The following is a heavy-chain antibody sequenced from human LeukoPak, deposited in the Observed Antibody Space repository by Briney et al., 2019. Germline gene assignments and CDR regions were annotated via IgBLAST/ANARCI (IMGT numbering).Heavy chain of an antibody. CDR1: GFTFNSYA. Sequence: GGSLRLSCAASGFTFNSYARSWVRQAPGKGLGWVSEISGSGGSTNSADSVKGRFTISRDNSKNTLYLQMNSLRAEDTAVYYCAREVGGEVVPAAVDSWGQGTLVTVSS. J-gene: IGHJ4*02. CDR2: ISGSGGST. CDR3: AREVGGEVVPAAVDS. D-gene: IGHD2-2*01. V-gene: IGHV3-23*01.